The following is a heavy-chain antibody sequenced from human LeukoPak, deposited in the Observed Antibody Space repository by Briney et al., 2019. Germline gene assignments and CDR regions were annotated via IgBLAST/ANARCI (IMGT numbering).Heavy chain of an antibody. CDR3: AKPMTTSNGCYCFAT. CDR1: GFTFNAYV. Sequence: GGSLRLSCSSSGFTFNAYVMCWGRKAPEKGVWWVSGFTWNSDSTGYGDSVRGVFTTSRETAKNSLSLRMRSLRPEDTAFYYCAKPMTTSNGCYCFATWGQGTLVTVSS. D-gene: IGHD6-19*01. J-gene: IGHJ4*02. V-gene: IGHV3-9*01. CDR2: FTWNSDST.